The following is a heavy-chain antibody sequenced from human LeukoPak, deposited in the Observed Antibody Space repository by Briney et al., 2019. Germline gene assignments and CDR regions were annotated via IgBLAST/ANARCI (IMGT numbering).Heavy chain of an antibody. V-gene: IGHV1-18*01. CDR1: RGTFSSYA. CDR2: ISAYNGNT. CDR3: ARDQFSYGYTAFDI. Sequence: ASVKVSCKASRGTFSSYAISWVRQAPGQGLEWMGWISAYNGNTNYAQKLQGRVTMTTDTSTSTAYMELRSLRSDDTAVYYCARDQFSYGYTAFDIWGQGTMVTVSS. D-gene: IGHD5-18*01. J-gene: IGHJ3*02.